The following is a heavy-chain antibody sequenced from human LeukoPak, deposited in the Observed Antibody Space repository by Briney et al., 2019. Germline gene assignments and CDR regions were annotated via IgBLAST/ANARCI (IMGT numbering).Heavy chain of an antibody. CDR1: DGSFSGSY. CDR2: IYPSGGT. D-gene: IGHD1-1*01. J-gene: IGHJ5*02. V-gene: IGHV4-34*01. Sequence: SETLSLTCAVFDGSFSGSYWTWIRQPPGKGLEWIGEIYPSGGTTYKPSLKSRVTISADMSKNQFSLKLSSVTAADTAIYYCVRGLSNWEGFDPWGQGTLVTVSS. CDR3: VRGLSNWEGFDP.